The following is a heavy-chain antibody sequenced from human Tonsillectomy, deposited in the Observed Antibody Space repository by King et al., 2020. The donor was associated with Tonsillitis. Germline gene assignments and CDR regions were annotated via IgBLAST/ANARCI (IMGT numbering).Heavy chain of an antibody. CDR2: MYYNGTI. CDR3: ARSVSGSFDY. J-gene: IGHJ4*02. Sequence: LQLQESGPGVVKPSETLSLTCTVSGGSISSSDHYWAWIRQPPGKGLEWIGYMYYNGTIFYNPSRNSRITISCGTSENRVSLKLSSVTAADTAVYFCARSVSGSFDYWGQGALVTVSS. D-gene: IGHD1-26*01. V-gene: IGHV4-39*01. CDR1: GGSISSSDHY.